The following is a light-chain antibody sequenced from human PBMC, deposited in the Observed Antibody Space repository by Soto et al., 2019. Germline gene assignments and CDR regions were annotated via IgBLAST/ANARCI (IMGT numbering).Light chain of an antibody. V-gene: IGLV2-23*01. CDR1: SSDGLSYDA. CDR3: CYYVYSNSWV. CDR2: EGN. Sequence: QSALTQPASVSGSPGQSVTISCTGTSSDGLSYDAVSWYQHRPGKAPKLLIYEGNKRPSGVSNRYSGSSSDNMASLTISELHAEDEADYYCCYYVYSNSWVSGGGTQQTVL. J-gene: IGLJ3*02.